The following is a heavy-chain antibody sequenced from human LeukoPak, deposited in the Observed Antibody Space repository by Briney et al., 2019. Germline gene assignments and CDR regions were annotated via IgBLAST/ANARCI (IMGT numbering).Heavy chain of an antibody. Sequence: SETLSLTCTLSGDYLSRGGSYWSWIRPHPGKGLEWIGYIYYSGTTYYNPSLESRVTISVDTAKNQFSLKLSAVTAADTAVYYGARHQDYGDFTGVSYFDYWGQGNLVTVSS. CDR2: IYYSGTT. J-gene: IGHJ4*02. CDR3: ARHQDYGDFTGVSYFDY. V-gene: IGHV4-31*03. CDR1: GDYLSRGGSY. D-gene: IGHD4-17*01.